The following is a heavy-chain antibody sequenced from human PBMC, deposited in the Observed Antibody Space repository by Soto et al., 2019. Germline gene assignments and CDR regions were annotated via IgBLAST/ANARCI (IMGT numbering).Heavy chain of an antibody. CDR3: ARDREEVQWLAYY. V-gene: IGHV1-69*06. CDR1: GGTFSSYA. CDR2: IIPIFGTA. J-gene: IGHJ4*02. Sequence: SVKVSCKASGGTFSSYAISWVRQAPGQGLEWMGGIIPIFGTANYAQKFQGRVTITADKSTSTAYMELSSLRSEDTAVYYCARDREEVQWLAYYWSQGTLVTVSS. D-gene: IGHD6-19*01.